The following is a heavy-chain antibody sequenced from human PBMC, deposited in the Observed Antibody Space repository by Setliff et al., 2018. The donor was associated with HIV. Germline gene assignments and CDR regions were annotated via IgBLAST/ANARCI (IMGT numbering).Heavy chain of an antibody. D-gene: IGHD3-22*01. CDR3: ASRIYYYDSNNFLREEGFDP. CDR1: GVSARSGDH. V-gene: IGHV4-30-4*08. Sequence: SETLSLTCTVSGVSARSGDHWSWVRQAPGKGLELIGYFSYTDEPYINYLEYFNPSLKSRLGITLDKPRNQFSLKLTSVTAADTAVYYCASRIYYYDSNNFLREEGFDPWGQGTLVTVS. J-gene: IGHJ5*02. CDR2: FSYTDEP.